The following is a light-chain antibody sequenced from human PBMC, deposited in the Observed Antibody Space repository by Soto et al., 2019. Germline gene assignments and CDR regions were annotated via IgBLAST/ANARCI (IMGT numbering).Light chain of an antibody. CDR2: DAS. V-gene: IGKV3-11*01. CDR3: QQRSNWPPWT. J-gene: IGKJ1*01. Sequence: EIVLTQSPATLSLSPGERATLSCRASESISSYLACYQQKPGQAPRLLISDASNRATGIPARFSGSGSGTDFSLTISSLEPEDFAVYYCQQRSNWPPWTFGQGTKVEIK. CDR1: ESISSY.